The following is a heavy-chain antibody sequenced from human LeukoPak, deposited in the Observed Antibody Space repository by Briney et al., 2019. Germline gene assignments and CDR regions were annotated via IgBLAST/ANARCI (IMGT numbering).Heavy chain of an antibody. CDR3: AREVVVPAAPNWFDP. CDR1: GYTFTGYY. D-gene: IGHD2-2*01. V-gene: IGHV1-2*02. CDR2: INPNSGGT. Sequence: ASVKVSCKASGYTFTGYYMHWVRQAPGQGLEWMGWINPNSGGTNYAQKFQGRVTMTRDTSISTAYMELSRLRSDDTAVYYCAREVVVPAAPNWFDPWGQGTLVTVSS. J-gene: IGHJ5*02.